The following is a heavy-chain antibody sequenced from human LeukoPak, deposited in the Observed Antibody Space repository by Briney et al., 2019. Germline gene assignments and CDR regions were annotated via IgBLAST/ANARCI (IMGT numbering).Heavy chain of an antibody. J-gene: IGHJ3*02. CDR1: GYTLTELS. CDR3: PTRSMVVAANQGAFDI. V-gene: IGHV1-24*01. Sequence: ASVKVSCKVFGYTLTELSMHWVRQAPGKGLEWMGGFDPEDGETIYAQKFQGRVTMTEDTSTDTAYMELSSLRSEDTAVCYCPTRSMVVAANQGAFDIWGQGTMVTVSS. D-gene: IGHD2-15*01. CDR2: FDPEDGET.